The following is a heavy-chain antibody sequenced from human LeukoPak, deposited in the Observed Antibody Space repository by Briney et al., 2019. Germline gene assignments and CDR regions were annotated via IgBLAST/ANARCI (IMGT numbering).Heavy chain of an antibody. D-gene: IGHD2-2*01. Sequence: GGSLRLSCAASGFTFDDYAMHWVRQAPGKGLEWVSGISWNSGGIGYADSVKGRFTISRDNSKNTLYLQMNSLRAEDTAVYYCAKGPIVVVPAAPFDYWGQGTLVTVSS. CDR1: GFTFDDYA. CDR3: AKGPIVVVPAAPFDY. J-gene: IGHJ4*02. V-gene: IGHV3-9*01. CDR2: ISWNSGGI.